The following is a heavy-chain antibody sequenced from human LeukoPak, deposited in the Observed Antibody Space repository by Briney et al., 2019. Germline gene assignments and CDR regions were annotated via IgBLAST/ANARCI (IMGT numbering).Heavy chain of an antibody. CDR1: GFTFSSYS. J-gene: IGHJ4*02. CDR3: ARDAHYGSGSNDY. V-gene: IGHV3-21*01. D-gene: IGHD3-10*01. Sequence: PGGSLRLSCAASGFTFSSYSMNWVRQAPGKGLEWVSYYADSVKGRFTISRDNAENSLYLQMNSLRAEDTAVYYCARDAHYGSGSNDYWGQGTLVTVSS.